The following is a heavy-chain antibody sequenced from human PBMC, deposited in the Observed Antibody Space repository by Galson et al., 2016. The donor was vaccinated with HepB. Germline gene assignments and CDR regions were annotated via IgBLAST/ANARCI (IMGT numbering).Heavy chain of an antibody. CDR1: GYSVSDLS. CDR2: FDPSEPRR. J-gene: IGHJ3*01. CDR3: ASGTTSMDALDV. D-gene: IGHD1-1*01. Sequence: SVKVSCKVSGYSVSDLSMQWVRQAPGRGLERMGGFDPSEPRRVYSDNFQGRVIMTEDTSTDTAYMEINGLRPQDTAVYYYASGTTSMDALDVWGQGTVVAVSS. V-gene: IGHV1-24*01.